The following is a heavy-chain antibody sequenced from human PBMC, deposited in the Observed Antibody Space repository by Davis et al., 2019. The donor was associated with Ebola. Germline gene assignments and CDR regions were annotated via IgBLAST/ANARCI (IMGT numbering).Heavy chain of an antibody. CDR1: GYSFTTYG. J-gene: IGHJ3*02. CDR2: ISGYNGNT. V-gene: IGHV1-18*01. Sequence: AASVKVSCKASGYSFTTYGISWVRQAPGQGLEWMGWISGYNGNTNYEQKFQGRVTMTTETSTSTAYMELRGLRSDDTAVYYCAREGYRTDAFDIWGQGTMVTVSS. D-gene: IGHD5-24*01. CDR3: AREGYRTDAFDI.